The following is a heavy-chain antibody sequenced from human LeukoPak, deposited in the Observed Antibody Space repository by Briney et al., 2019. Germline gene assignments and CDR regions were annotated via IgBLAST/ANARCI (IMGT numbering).Heavy chain of an antibody. CDR3: AGVLVRGNAPY. D-gene: IGHD6-13*01. Sequence: GGSLRLSCAASGFTFSSYAMSWVRQAPGKGLEWDSAISGSGGSTYYADSVKGRFTISRDNSKNTLYLQMNSLRAEDTAVYYCAGVLVRGNAPYWGQGTLVTVSS. CDR1: GFTFSSYA. CDR2: ISGSGGST. V-gene: IGHV3-23*01. J-gene: IGHJ4*02.